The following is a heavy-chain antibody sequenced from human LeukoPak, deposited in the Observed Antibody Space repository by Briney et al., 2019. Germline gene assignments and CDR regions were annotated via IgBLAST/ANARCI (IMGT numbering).Heavy chain of an antibody. CDR2: VNGDGSSR. CDR1: GFTFDDYG. CDR3: ARNHDYDSSGYHA. J-gene: IGHJ5*02. Sequence: GGSLRLSCAASGFTFDDYGMAWVRQAPGKGLEWVSGVNGDGSSRGYADPVKGRCTISRDNAKNSLYLQMNSLRVEDTALYYCARNHDYDSSGYHAWGQGTLVTVSS. D-gene: IGHD3-22*01. V-gene: IGHV3-20*04.